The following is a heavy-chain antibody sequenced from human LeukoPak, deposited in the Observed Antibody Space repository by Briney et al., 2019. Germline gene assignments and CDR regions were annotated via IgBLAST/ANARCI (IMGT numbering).Heavy chain of an antibody. V-gene: IGHV4-39*01. Sequence: SETLSLTCTVSGGSISSAAYYWGWVRQPPAKGLDWIGSIYYTGTTYYSPPLQTRATLSFDTSKNQFSLKLTSVTATDTAVYFCARRPIAAGNNWFDPWGQGTLVTVSS. D-gene: IGHD6-13*01. CDR2: IYYTGTT. J-gene: IGHJ5*02. CDR3: ARRPIAAGNNWFDP. CDR1: GGSISSAAYY.